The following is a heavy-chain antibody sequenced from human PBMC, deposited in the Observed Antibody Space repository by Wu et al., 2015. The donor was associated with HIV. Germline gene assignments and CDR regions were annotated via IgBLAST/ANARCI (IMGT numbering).Heavy chain of an antibody. D-gene: IGHD7-27*01. CDR3: ARELGSKNSDGAFDI. J-gene: IGHJ3*02. Sequence: QVQLVQSGAEVKKPGASVKVSCKASGYTFTGYYMHWVRQAPGQGLEWMGWINPNSGGTNYAQKFQGRVTMTRDTSISTAYMELSRLRSDDTAVYYCARELGSKNSDGAFDIWGQGTMVTVSS. V-gene: IGHV1-2*02. CDR2: INPNSGGT. CDR1: GYTFTGYY.